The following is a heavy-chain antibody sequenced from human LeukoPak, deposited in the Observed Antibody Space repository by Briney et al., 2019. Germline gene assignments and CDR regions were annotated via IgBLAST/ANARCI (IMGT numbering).Heavy chain of an antibody. CDR3: AGLRLPGDFLEG. CDR2: IKQDGSAK. J-gene: IGHJ4*02. D-gene: IGHD3-10*01. V-gene: IGHV3-7*01. CDR1: GFTFSNYW. Sequence: GGSLRLSCAGSGFTFSNYWMSWVRQAPGKGLEWVAKIKQDGSAKYYVDSVKDRFTISRDNAKNSLYLQMSSLRAEDTAVYYFAGLRLPGDFLEGGGQGTLVTVSS.